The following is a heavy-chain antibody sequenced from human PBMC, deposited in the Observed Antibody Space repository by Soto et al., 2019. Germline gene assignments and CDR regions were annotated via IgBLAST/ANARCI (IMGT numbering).Heavy chain of an antibody. V-gene: IGHV4-39*01. CDR1: GDSISGSTYY. J-gene: IGHJ4*02. CDR2: ISYSGST. CDR3: ASQAGGYSYGPLDN. Sequence: QLQLQESGPGLVKPSETLSLTCTVSGDSISGSTYYWDWIRQPPGTGLEWIGSISYSGSTYYSPSLTTRVTMSLDKSKNQVSLSLYSVTVADTAVYYCASQAGGYSYGPLDNWGQGTLVTVSS. D-gene: IGHD5-18*01.